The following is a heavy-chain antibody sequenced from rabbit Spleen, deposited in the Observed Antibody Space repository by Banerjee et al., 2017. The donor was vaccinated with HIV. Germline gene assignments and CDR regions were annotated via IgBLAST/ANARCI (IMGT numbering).Heavy chain of an antibody. D-gene: IGHD8-1*01. Sequence: QQQLVESGGGLVKPGASLTLTCKASGFSFSDRDVMCWVRLAPGKGLEWIACINTYTVKSVYASWAKGRFTISETSSTTVTLQMTSLTAADTATYFCARDAGSGHYIDVYFDLWGPGTLVTVS. CDR1: GFSFSDRDV. CDR3: ARDAGSGHYIDVYFDL. J-gene: IGHJ4*01. V-gene: IGHV1S45*01. CDR2: INTYTVKS.